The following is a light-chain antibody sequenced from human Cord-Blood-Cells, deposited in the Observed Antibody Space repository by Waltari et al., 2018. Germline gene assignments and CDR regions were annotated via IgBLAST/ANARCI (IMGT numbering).Light chain of an antibody. CDR1: QSISSY. CDR2: AAS. J-gene: IGKJ2*01. V-gene: IGKV1-9*01. Sequence: IQLTQSLSSLSASVGDRVTITCRASQSISSYLYWYQHKPGKAPKLLIYAASALQSGVTSRFCGSGSTTDFTLTISSLQPEYFATYYCQQLTLFGQGTKLEIK. CDR3: QQLTL.